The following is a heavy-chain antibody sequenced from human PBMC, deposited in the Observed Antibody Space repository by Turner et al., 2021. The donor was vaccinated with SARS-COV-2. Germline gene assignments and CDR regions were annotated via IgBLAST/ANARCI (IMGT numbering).Heavy chain of an antibody. D-gene: IGHD2-21*02. CDR1: GGSISSSSYY. J-gene: IGHJ1*01. V-gene: IGHV4-39*02. CDR3: ARDGGDPPRYFQH. CDR2: IYYSGST. Sequence: QLQLQESGPGLVKPSETLSPTCTVPGGSISSSSYYWGWIRQPPRKGLEWIGSIYYSGSTYYNPSLKSRVTISVDTSKNQFSLKLSSVTAADTAVYYCARDGGDPPRYFQHWGQGTLVTVSS.